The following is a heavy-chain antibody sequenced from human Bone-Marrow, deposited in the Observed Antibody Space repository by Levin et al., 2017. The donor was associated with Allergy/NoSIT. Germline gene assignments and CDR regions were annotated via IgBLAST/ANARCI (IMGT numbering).Heavy chain of an antibody. CDR1: GFTFRNYG. CDR3: ARENGDYAAFYYNYGLDV. V-gene: IGHV3-33*01. J-gene: IGHJ6*02. CDR2: IWFDATKK. D-gene: IGHD4-17*01. Sequence: GGSLRLSCAASGFTFRNYGMHWVRQAPGKGLEWVAVIWFDATKKYYADSVKGRFTISRDDSTNTLYLQMNSLRAEDTAVYYCARENGDYAAFYYNYGLDVWGQGTTVTVSS.